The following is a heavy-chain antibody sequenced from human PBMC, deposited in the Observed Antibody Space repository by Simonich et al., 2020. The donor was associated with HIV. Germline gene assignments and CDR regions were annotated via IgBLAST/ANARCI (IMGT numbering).Heavy chain of an antibody. D-gene: IGHD4-4*01. CDR3: ARDGYSNYYYYFYMDV. CDR1: GFTFSSYA. V-gene: IGHV3-30*07. J-gene: IGHJ6*03. CDR2: ISYDGSNK. Sequence: QVQLVESGGGVVQPGRSLRLSCAASGFTFSSYALHWVRQAPGKGLEWVAVISYDGSNKYYADSVKGRFTISRDNSKNTLYLQMSSLRAEDTAVYYCARDGYSNYYYYFYMDVWGKGTTVTVSS.